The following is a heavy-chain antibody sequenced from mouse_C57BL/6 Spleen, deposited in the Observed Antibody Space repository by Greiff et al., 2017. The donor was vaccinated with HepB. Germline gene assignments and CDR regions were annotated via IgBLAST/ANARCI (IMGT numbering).Heavy chain of an antibody. CDR3: ARGSGSSHLLLYAMDY. D-gene: IGHD1-1*01. CDR1: GYTFTSYW. J-gene: IGHJ4*01. CDR2: INPSSGYT. V-gene: IGHV1-7*01. Sequence: QVQLKESGAELAKPGASVKLSCKASGYTFTSYWMHWVKQRPGQGLEWIGYINPSSGYTKYNQKFKDKATLTADKSSSTAYMQLSSLTYEDSAVYYCARGSGSSHLLLYAMDYWGQGTSVTVSS.